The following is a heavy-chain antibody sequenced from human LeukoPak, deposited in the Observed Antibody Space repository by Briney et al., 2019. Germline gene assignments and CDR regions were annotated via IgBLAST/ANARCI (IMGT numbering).Heavy chain of an antibody. CDR3: ARDPSLVRGSYYFDS. Sequence: GGSLRLSCAASGFAFSTYAMHWVRQAPGKGLEWVAVIWYDGSNKYYADSVKGRFTISRDNSKNTLYLQMNSLRAEDTAVYYCARDPSLVRGSYYFDSWGQGTLVTVSS. V-gene: IGHV3-33*08. CDR2: IWYDGSNK. D-gene: IGHD1-26*01. J-gene: IGHJ4*02. CDR1: GFAFSTYA.